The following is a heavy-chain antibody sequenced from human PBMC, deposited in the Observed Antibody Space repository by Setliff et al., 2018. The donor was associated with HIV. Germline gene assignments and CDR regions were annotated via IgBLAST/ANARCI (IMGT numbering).Heavy chain of an antibody. V-gene: IGHV4-39*01. Sequence: SETLSLTCTVSGGSINSTSYCWGWIRQPPGKGLEWIGSTHHSGSTYYTPSLKSRVTISVDTSQNQFSLKLNSVTAADTAVYYCARRGIAAAGSDSWGQGTLVTVSS. CDR3: ARRGIAAAGSDS. D-gene: IGHD6-13*01. CDR2: THHSGST. J-gene: IGHJ4*02. CDR1: GGSINSTSYC.